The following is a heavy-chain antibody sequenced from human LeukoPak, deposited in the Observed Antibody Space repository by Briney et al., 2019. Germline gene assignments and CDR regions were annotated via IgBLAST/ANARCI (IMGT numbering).Heavy chain of an antibody. CDR2: ISWNSGSI. Sequence: PGRSLRLSCAASGFTFDDYAMHWVRQAPGKGLEWVSGISWNSGSIGYADSVKGRFTISRDNAKNSLYLQMNSLRAEDTALYYCAKDIGDILTGFGAFDIWGQGTMVTVSS. J-gene: IGHJ3*02. CDR3: AKDIGDILTGFGAFDI. V-gene: IGHV3-9*01. CDR1: GFTFDDYA. D-gene: IGHD3-9*01.